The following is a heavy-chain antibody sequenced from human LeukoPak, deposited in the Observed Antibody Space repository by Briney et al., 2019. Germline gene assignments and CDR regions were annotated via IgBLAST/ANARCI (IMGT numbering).Heavy chain of an antibody. CDR2: IYQSGTT. CDR3: AREPGQSLESIP. CDR1: GGSISSGGYY. D-gene: IGHD3-3*01. J-gene: IGHJ5*02. V-gene: IGHV4-30-2*01. Sequence: SQTLSLTCTVSGGSISSGGYYWSWTREPPGKGLEWIGYIYQSGTTYYNPSFKTRVTISLDRSKNQFSLKVSSVTAADTAVYYCAREPGQSLESIPWGQGTLVTVSS.